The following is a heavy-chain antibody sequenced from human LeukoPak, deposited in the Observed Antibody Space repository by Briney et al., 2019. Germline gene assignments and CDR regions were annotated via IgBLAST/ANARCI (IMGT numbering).Heavy chain of an antibody. CDR2: ISWNSGSI. D-gene: IGHD3-10*02. J-gene: IGHJ4*02. V-gene: IGHV3-9*01. CDR1: GFTFDDYA. CDR3: ARDLFGESLFDY. Sequence: GGSLRLSCAASGFTFDDYAMHWVRQAPGKGLEWVSGISWNSGSIGYADSVKGRFTISRDNAKNSLYLQMNSLRAEDTAVYYCARDLFGESLFDYWGQGTLVTVSS.